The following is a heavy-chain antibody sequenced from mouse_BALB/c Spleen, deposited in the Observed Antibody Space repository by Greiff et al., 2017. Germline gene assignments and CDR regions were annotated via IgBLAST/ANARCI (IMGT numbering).Heavy chain of an antibody. CDR3: ARDADYRYDRDAMDY. CDR1: GFTFSDFY. Sequence: EVKLMESGGGLVQPGGSLRLSCATSGFTFSDFYMEWVRQPPGKRLEWIAASRNKANDYTTEYSASVKGRFIVSRDTSQSILYLQMNALRAEDTAIYYCARDADYRYDRDAMDYWGQGTSVTVSS. CDR2: SRNKANDYTT. J-gene: IGHJ4*01. V-gene: IGHV7-1*02. D-gene: IGHD2-14*01.